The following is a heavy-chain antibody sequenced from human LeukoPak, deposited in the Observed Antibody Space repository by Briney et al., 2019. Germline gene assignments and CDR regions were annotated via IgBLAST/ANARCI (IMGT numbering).Heavy chain of an antibody. V-gene: IGHV3-21*01. Sequence: GGSLRLSCAASGLTFSSYSMNWVRQAPGKGLEWVSSISSSSSYIYYADSVKGRFTTSRDNAKNSLYLQMNSLRAEDTAVYYCARRPGDSSSSWYFDLWGRGTLATVSS. CDR1: GLTFSSYS. CDR2: ISSSSSYI. CDR3: ARRPGDSSSSWYFDL. J-gene: IGHJ2*01. D-gene: IGHD6-6*01.